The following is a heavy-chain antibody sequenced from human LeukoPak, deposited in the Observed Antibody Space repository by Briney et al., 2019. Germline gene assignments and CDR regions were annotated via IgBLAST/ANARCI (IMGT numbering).Heavy chain of an antibody. V-gene: IGHV4-59*01. J-gene: IGHJ5*02. D-gene: IGHD3-9*01. CDR1: GGSISRYY. CDR2: LYYSGST. CDR3: AREGRQYDILTGPAPFDP. Sequence: SETLSLPCTVSGGSISRYYWSWIRQPPGNGLEWSGYLYYSGSTNYHPSLKSRVTISVDTSKNQFSLKLSSVTAADTAVYYCAREGRQYDILTGPAPFDPWGQGTLVTVSS.